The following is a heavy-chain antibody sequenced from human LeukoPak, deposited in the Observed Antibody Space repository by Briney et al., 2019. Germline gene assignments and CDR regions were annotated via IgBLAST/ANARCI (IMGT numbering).Heavy chain of an antibody. CDR3: ASVVAVAGNDYFDY. Sequence: PSETLSLTCAVYGGSFSGYYWSWIRQPPGKGLEWIGEINHSGSTNYNPSLESRVTISVDTSKNQFSLKLSSVTAADTAVYYCASVVAVAGNDYFDYWGQGTLVTVSS. D-gene: IGHD6-19*01. V-gene: IGHV4-34*01. J-gene: IGHJ4*02. CDR2: INHSGST. CDR1: GGSFSGYY.